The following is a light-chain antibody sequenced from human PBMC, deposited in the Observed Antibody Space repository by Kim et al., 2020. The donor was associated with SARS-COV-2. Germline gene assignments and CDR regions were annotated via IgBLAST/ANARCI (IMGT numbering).Light chain of an antibody. CDR3: QQYGSSLFT. CDR2: GAS. CDR1: QSVSRSY. J-gene: IGKJ3*01. V-gene: IGKV3-20*01. Sequence: PGERATLSCSASQSVSRSYLAWYQQKPGQAPRLLIYGASSRATGIPDRFSGSGSGTDFTLTISRLEPEDFAVYYCQQYGSSLFTFGPGTKVDIK.